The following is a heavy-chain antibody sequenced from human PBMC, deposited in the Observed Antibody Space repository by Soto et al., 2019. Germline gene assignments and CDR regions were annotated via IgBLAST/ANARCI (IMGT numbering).Heavy chain of an antibody. J-gene: IGHJ5*02. CDR1: GFTFSSYE. CDR3: ARESGDWPLNWFDP. D-gene: IGHD2-21*02. CDR2: ISSSGSTI. V-gene: IGHV3-48*03. Sequence: GGSLRLSCAASGFTFSSYEMNWVRQAPGKGLEWVSYISSSGSTIYYADSVKGRFTISRDNAKNSLYLQMNSLRAEDTAVYYCARESGDWPLNWFDPWGQGTLVTVSS.